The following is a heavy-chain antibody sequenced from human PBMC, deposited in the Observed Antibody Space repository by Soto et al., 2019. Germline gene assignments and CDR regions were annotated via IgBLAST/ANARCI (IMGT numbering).Heavy chain of an antibody. CDR1: GVSGNGYY. V-gene: IGHV4-34*01. J-gene: IGHJ5*02. CDR3: ATRITVFGLLIPPFEH. CDR2: INHTGGT. Sequence: SGTLSLTCSLYGVSGNGYYCNWILQPAVKGLEWIGEINHTGGTHYNPSLKSRVTMSVDTSKNQFSLRLSSVTAADTDIYYCATRITVFGLLIPPFEHWGKRHQVNVSS. D-gene: IGHD3-3*01.